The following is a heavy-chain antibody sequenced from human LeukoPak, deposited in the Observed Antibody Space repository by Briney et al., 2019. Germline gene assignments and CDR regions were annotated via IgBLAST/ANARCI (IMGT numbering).Heavy chain of an antibody. CDR2: IWYDGSNK. J-gene: IGHJ4*02. CDR1: GFTFSSYG. V-gene: IGHV3-33*06. D-gene: IGHD6-19*01. CDR3: AKDGTNIAVAGTADY. Sequence: GGSLRLSCAASGFTFSSYGIHWVRQAPGKGLKWVAVIWYDGSNKYYADSVKGRFTISRDDSKNTLYLQMNSLRAEDTAVNYCAKDGTNIAVAGTADYWGQGTLVTVSS.